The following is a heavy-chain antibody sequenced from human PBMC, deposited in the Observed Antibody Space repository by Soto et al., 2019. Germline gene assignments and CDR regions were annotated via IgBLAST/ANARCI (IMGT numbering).Heavy chain of an antibody. D-gene: IGHD1-26*01. CDR3: ARREIQGPIDY. J-gene: IGHJ4*02. V-gene: IGHV4-28*01. Sequence: AETLSLTCAVSGDSISSSNWWGWIRQPPGKGLEWIGYIYYSGTTFYNPSLKSRVTMSVDTSKNQFSLKLTSVTAVDTAVYYCARREIQGPIDYWGQGTLVTVSS. CDR2: IYYSGTT. CDR1: GDSISSSNW.